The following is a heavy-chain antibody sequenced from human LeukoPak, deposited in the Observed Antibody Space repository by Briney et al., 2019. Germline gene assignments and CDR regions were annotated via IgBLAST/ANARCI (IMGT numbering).Heavy chain of an antibody. V-gene: IGHV1-69*13. Sequence: GASVKVSCKASGGTFSSYAISWVRQAPGQGLEWMGGIIPIFGTANYAQKFQGRVTITADESTSTAYMELSSLRSEDTAVYYCASSVVYAGRYYYYYMDVWGKGTTVTVSS. J-gene: IGHJ6*03. CDR3: ASSVVYAGRYYYYYMDV. CDR1: GGTFSSYA. CDR2: IIPIFGTA. D-gene: IGHD2-8*02.